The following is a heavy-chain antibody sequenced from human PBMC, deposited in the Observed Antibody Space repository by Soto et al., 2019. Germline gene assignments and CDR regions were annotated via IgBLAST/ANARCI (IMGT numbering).Heavy chain of an antibody. Sequence: EVQLVESGGGLVQPGGSLRLSCSASGFTFSSYNMNWVRQAPGKGLEWVSYISSSSGTIYYADSVKGRFTISRDNAKNSLYLQMTSLRDEDTAVYYCARPRGYSYVLPDYWGQGTLVTVSS. CDR3: ARPRGYSYVLPDY. D-gene: IGHD5-18*01. V-gene: IGHV3-48*02. CDR1: GFTFSSYN. J-gene: IGHJ4*02. CDR2: ISSSSGTI.